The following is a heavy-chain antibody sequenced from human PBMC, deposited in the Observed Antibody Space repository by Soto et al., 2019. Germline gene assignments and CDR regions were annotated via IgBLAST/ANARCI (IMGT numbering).Heavy chain of an antibody. J-gene: IGHJ4*02. D-gene: IGHD3-3*01. CDR1: GGTFSSYA. CDR2: IIPIFGTA. V-gene: IGHV1-69*13. Sequence: GASVKVSCKASGGTFSSYAISWVRQAPGQGLEWMGGIIPIFGTANYAQKFQGRVTITADESTSTAYMELSSLRSEDTAVYYCFWSGSIYGGKRNYWGQGTLVTVSS. CDR3: FWSGSIYGGKRNY.